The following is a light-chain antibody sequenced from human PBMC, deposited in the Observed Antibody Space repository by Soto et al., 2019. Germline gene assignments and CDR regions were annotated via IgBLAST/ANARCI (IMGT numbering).Light chain of an antibody. Sequence: DIQMTQSPSTLSASVGDRVTITCRTSQTIRTWLAWYQQKPGKAPKLLIYDASSLESGVPSIFSGSVSGTEFPLTISILQPDDFATYCCQQYNTYSGTFGQGTKVDIK. CDR3: QQYNTYSGT. CDR1: QTIRTW. V-gene: IGKV1-5*01. CDR2: DAS. J-gene: IGKJ1*01.